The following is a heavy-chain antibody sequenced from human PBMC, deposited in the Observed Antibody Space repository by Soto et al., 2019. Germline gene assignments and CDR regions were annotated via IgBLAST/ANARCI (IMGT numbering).Heavy chain of an antibody. V-gene: IGHV1-18*04. CDR3: ARTPRAQMIVLEAATRFDY. CDR2: ISPYNGDT. D-gene: IGHD2-15*01. CDR1: GYSFTDYH. J-gene: IGHJ4*02. Sequence: ASVKVSCKASGYSFTDYHIHWVRQAPGQGLEWMGWISPYNGDTNYAQNFQGRVTLTTDTSTSTAYMELRSLTSDDTAIYYCARTPRAQMIVLEAATRFDYWGQGTLVIVSA.